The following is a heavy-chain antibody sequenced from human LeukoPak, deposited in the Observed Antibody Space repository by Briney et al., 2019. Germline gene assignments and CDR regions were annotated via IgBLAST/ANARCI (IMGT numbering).Heavy chain of an antibody. J-gene: IGHJ5*02. CDR1: GFTSSNAW. V-gene: IGHV3-15*07. CDR3: TTEYYDFWSGTGHNWFDP. Sequence: GGSLRLSCAASGFTSSNAWMNWVRQAPGKGLEWVGRIKSKTDGGTTDYAAPVKGRFTISRDDSKNTLYLQMNSLKTEDTAVYYCTTEYYDFWSGTGHNWFDPWGQGTLVTVSS. D-gene: IGHD3-3*01. CDR2: IKSKTDGGTT.